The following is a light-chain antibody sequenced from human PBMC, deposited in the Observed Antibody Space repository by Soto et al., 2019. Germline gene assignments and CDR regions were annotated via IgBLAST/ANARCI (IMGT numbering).Light chain of an antibody. V-gene: IGKV3-15*01. CDR1: QSVSSN. CDR3: QHYDIWPLT. Sequence: EIVMTQSPATLSVSPGERATLSCRASQSVSSNLAWYQQKPGQAPRLLIYAASTRATGVPARFSGSGSGTEFTLTISGLQSEDFAVYFCQHYDIWPLTFGGGTKVDIK. CDR2: AAS. J-gene: IGKJ4*01.